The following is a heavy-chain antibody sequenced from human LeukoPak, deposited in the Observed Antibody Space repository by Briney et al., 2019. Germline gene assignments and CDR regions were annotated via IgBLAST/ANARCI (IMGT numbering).Heavy chain of an antibody. CDR3: ARDDYGDRVFDY. Sequence: PGGSLRLSCAASGFIFSSYTMNWVRQAPGKGLEWVSSISSSSSYIYFVDSVKGRFTISRDNAKNSLYLQMNSLRAEDTAVYYCARDDYGDRVFDYWGQGTLVTVSS. J-gene: IGHJ4*02. V-gene: IGHV3-21*01. D-gene: IGHD4-17*01. CDR1: GFIFSSYT. CDR2: ISSSSSYI.